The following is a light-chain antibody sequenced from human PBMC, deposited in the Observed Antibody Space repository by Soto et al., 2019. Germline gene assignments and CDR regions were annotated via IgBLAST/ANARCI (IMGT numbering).Light chain of an antibody. CDR3: QQYNNWLRVT. V-gene: IGKV3-15*01. Sequence: EIVMTQSPATLSVSPGERATLSCRASQSVSSNLAWYQQKPGQAPRLLIYGASTRATGIPARFSGSGSGTEFTLTISSLQSEDFAVYYCQQYNNWLRVTFGGGTKVETK. CDR2: GAS. CDR1: QSVSSN. J-gene: IGKJ4*01.